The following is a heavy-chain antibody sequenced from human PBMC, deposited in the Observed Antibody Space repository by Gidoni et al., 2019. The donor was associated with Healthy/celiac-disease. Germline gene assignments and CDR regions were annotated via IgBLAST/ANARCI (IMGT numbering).Heavy chain of an antibody. CDR2: INPSGGST. Sequence: QVQLVQSGAEVKKPGASVKVSCKASGYTFTSYYMHWVRQAPGQGLEWMGIINPSGGSTSYAQKFQGRVTMTRDTSTSTVYMELSSLRSEDTAVYYGARVSAAAGTVGAYYFDYWGQGTLVTVSS. CDR1: GYTFTSYY. V-gene: IGHV1-46*01. J-gene: IGHJ4*02. D-gene: IGHD6-13*01. CDR3: ARVSAAAGTVGAYYFDY.